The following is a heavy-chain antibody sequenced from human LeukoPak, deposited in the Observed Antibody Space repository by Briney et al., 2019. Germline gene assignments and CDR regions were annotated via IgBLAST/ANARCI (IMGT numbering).Heavy chain of an antibody. V-gene: IGHV4-34*01. CDR2: INHSGSN. D-gene: IGHD3-9*01. CDR3: ARGSITIGMDV. J-gene: IGHJ6*03. Sequence: PSETLSLTCAVYGGPFRGYYWSWIRQPPGKGLEWIGEINHSGSNNYNPSLKSRVTISVDTSKIQFSLKLSSVTAADTAVYYCARGSITIGMDVWGKGTTVTVSS. CDR1: GGPFRGYY.